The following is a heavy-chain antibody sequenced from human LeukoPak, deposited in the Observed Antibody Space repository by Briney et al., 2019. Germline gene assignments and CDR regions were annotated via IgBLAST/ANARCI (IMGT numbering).Heavy chain of an antibody. D-gene: IGHD2-21*01. J-gene: IGHJ6*03. Sequence: GGSLRLSCAASGFIFSDHYMDWVRQAPGKGLEWVGRTRNKANSYTTEYAASVKGRFTISRDDSKKSLYLQMNSLKTEDTAVYYCARTIVDYYYMDFWGKGTTVIVSS. CDR2: TRNKANSYTT. CDR1: GFIFSDHY. CDR3: ARTIVDYYYMDF. V-gene: IGHV3-72*01.